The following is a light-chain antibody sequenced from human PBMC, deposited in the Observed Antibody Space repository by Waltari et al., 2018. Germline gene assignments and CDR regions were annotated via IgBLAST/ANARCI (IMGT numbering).Light chain of an antibody. CDR2: DAP. CDR3: QHRSNWPT. CDR1: QSVSSY. Sequence: EIALTQPPANLSLSPGDRATLSCRASQSVSSYLAWYQQKPGQAPRLLIYDAPNRATVTPARFSGGASGTFFTLTISLLEPEYFAFYYCQHRSNWPTFGQGTRLEIK. V-gene: IGKV3-11*01. J-gene: IGKJ5*01.